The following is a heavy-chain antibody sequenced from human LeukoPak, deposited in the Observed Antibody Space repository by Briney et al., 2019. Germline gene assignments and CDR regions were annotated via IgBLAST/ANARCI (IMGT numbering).Heavy chain of an antibody. CDR3: ARGLSGYYYMDV. CDR1: GYTFTSYG. CDR2: ISAYNGNT. V-gene: IGHV1-18*01. J-gene: IGHJ6*03. Sequence: ASVKVSCKASGYTFTSYGISWVRQAPGQGLEWMGWISAYNGNTNYAQKRQGRVTMTTDTSTSTAYMELRSLRSEDTAVYYCARGLSGYYYMDVWGKGTTVTISS. D-gene: IGHD2/OR15-2a*01.